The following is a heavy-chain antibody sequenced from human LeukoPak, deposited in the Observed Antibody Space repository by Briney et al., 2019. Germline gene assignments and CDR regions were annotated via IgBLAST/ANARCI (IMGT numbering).Heavy chain of an antibody. Sequence: GGSLRLSCVASGFTFSSYDMTWVRQAPGRGLEWVSSIRPSGDNTYYGDSVKGRFTISRGNSKNTVYLQMNNMSVDDTAVYYCARVAGWHWFDPWGQGTLVTVSS. CDR3: ARVAGWHWFDP. V-gene: IGHV3-23*01. CDR1: GFTFSSYD. J-gene: IGHJ5*02. D-gene: IGHD6-19*01. CDR2: IRPSGDNT.